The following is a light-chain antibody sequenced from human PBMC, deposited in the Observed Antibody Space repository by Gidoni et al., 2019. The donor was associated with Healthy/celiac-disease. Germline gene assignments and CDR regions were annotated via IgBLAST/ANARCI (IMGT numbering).Light chain of an antibody. Sequence: QPVLPQPPSASASLGASVTLTCTLSSGYNNYKVDWYQQRPGKGPRFVMRVGTGGIVGSKGEGIPDRFSVLGSGLNRYLIIKNIQEEDESDYHCGADHGSGSNFVYVFGTGTKVTVL. CDR3: GADHGSGSNFVYV. J-gene: IGLJ1*01. CDR1: SGYNNYK. CDR2: VGTGGIVG. V-gene: IGLV9-49*01.